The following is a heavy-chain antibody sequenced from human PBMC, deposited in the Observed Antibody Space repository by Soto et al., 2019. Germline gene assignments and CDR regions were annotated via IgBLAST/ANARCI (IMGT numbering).Heavy chain of an antibody. Sequence: QVQLVQSGAEVQKPGASVKVSCKASGYIFTDYHIHWVRQAPRQGLEFMGWINTDNGGAGSAQQFQGRVTVTRDTSITTVYLELSNLRSDDTAVYFCAKERGSNSLHPSYNLFDTWGQGTLITVSS. V-gene: IGHV1-2*02. CDR2: INTDNGGA. CDR1: GYIFTDYH. D-gene: IGHD6-13*01. CDR3: AKERGSNSLHPSYNLFDT. J-gene: IGHJ5*02.